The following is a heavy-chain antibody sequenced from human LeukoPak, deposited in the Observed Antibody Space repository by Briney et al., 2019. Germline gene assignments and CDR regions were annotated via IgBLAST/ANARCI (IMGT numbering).Heavy chain of an antibody. J-gene: IGHJ4*02. CDR2: ISPNSGGT. CDR1: GYTFTDYY. CDR3: GRVIGWSPLDY. D-gene: IGHD2-15*01. V-gene: IGHV1-2*02. Sequence: ASVKVSCKASGYTFTDYYIHLVRQAPGQGLEWMGWISPNSGGTKYAQKFQGRVTMTRDTSISTAYMELSRLRSDDTAVYYCGRVIGWSPLDYWGQGALVTVSS.